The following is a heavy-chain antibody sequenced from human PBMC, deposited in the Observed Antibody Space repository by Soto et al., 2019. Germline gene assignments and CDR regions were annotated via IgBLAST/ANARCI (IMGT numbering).Heavy chain of an antibody. CDR2: ISGSGGST. D-gene: IGHD6-13*01. Sequence: EVQLLESGGGLVQPGGSLRLSCAASGFTFSSYAMSWVRQAPGKVLEWVSAISGSGGSTYYADSVKGRFTISRDNSKNTLYLQMNSLRAEDTAVYYCAKDQSSSWRFDYWGQGTLVTVSS. CDR1: GFTFSSYA. V-gene: IGHV3-23*01. J-gene: IGHJ4*02. CDR3: AKDQSSSWRFDY.